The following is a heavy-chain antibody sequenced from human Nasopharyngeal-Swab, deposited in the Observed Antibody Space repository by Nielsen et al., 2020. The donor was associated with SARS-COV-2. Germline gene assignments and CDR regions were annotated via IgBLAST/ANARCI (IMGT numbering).Heavy chain of an antibody. V-gene: IGHV3-7*03. D-gene: IGHD5-12*01. CDR2: INQDGSPK. CDR3: ARISRGYTGYVDQNWFDP. Sequence: GGSLRLSCAASGFTFSSYWMSWVRQAPGKGLGCVANINQDGSPKYYVESVKGRFTVSRDNAENLMYLQMDNLRAEDTAIYYCARISRGYTGYVDQNWFDPWGQGTLVTVSS. J-gene: IGHJ5*02. CDR1: GFTFSSYW.